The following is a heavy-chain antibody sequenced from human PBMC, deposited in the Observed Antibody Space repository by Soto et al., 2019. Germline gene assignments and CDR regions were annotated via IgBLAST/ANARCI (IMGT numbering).Heavy chain of an antibody. D-gene: IGHD2-8*02. CDR3: AKKSAGAYGANFDY. Sequence: GGSLRLSCAASGFTFSTYAMSWVRQAPGKGLEWVSAISGSGDGTYYADSVKGRFTISRDNSKNTLYLQMNSLRAEDTALYYCAKKSAGAYGANFDYWGQGTLVTVSS. CDR1: GFTFSTYA. V-gene: IGHV3-23*01. J-gene: IGHJ4*02. CDR2: ISGSGDGT.